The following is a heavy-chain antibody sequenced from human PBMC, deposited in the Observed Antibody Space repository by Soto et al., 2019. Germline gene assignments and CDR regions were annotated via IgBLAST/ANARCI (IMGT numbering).Heavy chain of an antibody. D-gene: IGHD2-15*01. V-gene: IGHV1-3*01. CDR3: ARSPGGPDGPGDY. CDR1: GYTFTIYA. Sequence: QVQLVQSGAEVKKPGASVKVSCKASGYTFTIYAMHWVRQAPGQRLEWMGWINAGNGNTKYSQKFQGRGTITRDTSASTAYMELSSMRSEGTAVYYCARSPGGPDGPGDYWGQGTLVTVSS. J-gene: IGHJ4*02. CDR2: INAGNGNT.